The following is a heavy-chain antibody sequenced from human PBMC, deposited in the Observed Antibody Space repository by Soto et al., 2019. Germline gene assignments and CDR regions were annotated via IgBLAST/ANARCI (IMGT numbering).Heavy chain of an antibody. CDR3: AREGALRFLEWLKGGSDAFDI. V-gene: IGHV1-18*01. D-gene: IGHD3-3*01. CDR1: GYTFTSYG. CDR2: ISAYNGNT. Sequence: GESLKISCRASGYTFTSYGISWVRQAPGQGLEWMGWISAYNGNTNYAQKLQGRVTMTTDTSTSTAYMELRSLRSDDTAVYYCAREGALRFLEWLKGGSDAFDIWGQGTMVTVSS. J-gene: IGHJ3*02.